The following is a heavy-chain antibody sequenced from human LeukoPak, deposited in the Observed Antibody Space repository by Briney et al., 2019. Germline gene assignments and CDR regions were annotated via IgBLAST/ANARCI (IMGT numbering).Heavy chain of an antibody. CDR1: GFTFSSYA. CDR3: AKDVKVGATGLFDY. D-gene: IGHD1-26*01. J-gene: IGHJ4*02. V-gene: IGHV3-30*04. CDR2: ISYDGSNK. Sequence: GGSLRLSCAASGFTFSSYAIHWVRQAPGKGLEWVAVISYDGSNKYYADSVKGRFTISRDNSKNTLYLQMNSLRAEDTAVYYCAKDVKVGATGLFDYWGQGTLVTVSS.